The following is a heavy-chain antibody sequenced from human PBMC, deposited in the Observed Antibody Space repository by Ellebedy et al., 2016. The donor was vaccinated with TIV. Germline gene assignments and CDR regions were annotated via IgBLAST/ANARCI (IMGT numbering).Heavy chain of an antibody. D-gene: IGHD1-14*01. CDR1: GFTFRTYA. CDR2: ISSSGGGT. Sequence: GESLKISCAASGFTFRTYAMSWVRQAPGKGLEWVSGISSSGGGTYYVDSVKGRFTSSRDNSKNTLYLLMNSLRADDTAVYYCARSPTRRGDFDYWGQGTLVTVSS. V-gene: IGHV3-23*01. CDR3: ARSPTRRGDFDY. J-gene: IGHJ4*02.